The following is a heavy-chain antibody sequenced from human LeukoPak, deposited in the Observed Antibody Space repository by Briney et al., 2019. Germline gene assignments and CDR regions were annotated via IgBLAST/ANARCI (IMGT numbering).Heavy chain of an antibody. D-gene: IGHD3-16*01. CDR1: GVSITSGSYY. Sequence: PLETLSLTCSVSGVSITSGSYYWGWIRQSAGKGLEWIGRVHSSGDIYHNAAFRSRAAVSGDASKNQFSLQLASVTAADTAVYYCARGASPKDAVFFDYWGQGALITVSS. J-gene: IGHJ4*02. CDR2: VHSSGDI. V-gene: IGHV4-61*02. CDR3: ARGASPKDAVFFDY.